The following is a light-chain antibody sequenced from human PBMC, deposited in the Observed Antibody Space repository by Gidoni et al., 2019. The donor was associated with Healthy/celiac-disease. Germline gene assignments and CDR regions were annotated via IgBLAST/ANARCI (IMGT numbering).Light chain of an antibody. Sequence: QSPLSLPVTPGEPASISCRSSQSLLHSNGYNYLDWYLQKPGQSPQPLIYLGSNRASGVPDRFSGSGSGTDFTLKISRVEAEDVGVYYCMQALQTPTFGQGTKVEIK. V-gene: IGKV2-28*01. CDR1: QSLLHSNGYNY. J-gene: IGKJ1*01. CDR2: LGS. CDR3: MQALQTPT.